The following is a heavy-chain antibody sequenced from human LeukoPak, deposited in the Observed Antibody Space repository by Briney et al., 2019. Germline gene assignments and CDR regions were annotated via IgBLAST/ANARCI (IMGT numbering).Heavy chain of an antibody. CDR3: AKDPSDLGGSGSYNYFDC. J-gene: IGHJ4*02. Sequence: GGSLRLSCAASGXTFSSYAVSWVRHAPGEGREWVSTITYSGGNTYYADSVKGRFTISRDNSKNTLYLQIKTLRAEDTAVYYCAKDPSDLGGSGSYNYFDCWGQGTMVTVSS. CDR2: ITYSGGNT. D-gene: IGHD3-10*01. CDR1: GXTFSSYA. V-gene: IGHV3-23*01.